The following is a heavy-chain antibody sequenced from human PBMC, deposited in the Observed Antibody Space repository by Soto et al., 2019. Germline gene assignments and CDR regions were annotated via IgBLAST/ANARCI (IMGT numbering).Heavy chain of an antibody. D-gene: IGHD2-21*02. CDR2: ISWDGGST. CDR1: GFTFDDYT. CDR3: SRGVTAILFDI. V-gene: IGHV3-43*01. Sequence: PGGSLRLSCAASGFTFDDYTMHWVRQAPGKGLEWVSLISWDGGSTYYADSVKGRFTISRDNSKNSLYLQMNSLRTEDTALYYCSRGVTAILFDIWGQGTMVTVSS. J-gene: IGHJ3*02.